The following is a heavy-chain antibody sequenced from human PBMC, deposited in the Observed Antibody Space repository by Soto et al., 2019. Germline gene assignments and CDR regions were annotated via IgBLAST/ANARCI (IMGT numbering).Heavy chain of an antibody. CDR2: ISYDGSNK. Sequence: GGSLRLSCAASGFTFSSYGMHWVRQAPGKGLEWVAVISYDGSNKYYADSVKGRFTISRDNSKNTLYLQMNSLRAEDTAVYYCAKDRGYCSAWGQGTLVTVSS. CDR1: GFTFSSYG. V-gene: IGHV3-30*18. J-gene: IGHJ5*02. CDR3: AKDRGYCSA. D-gene: IGHD2-15*01.